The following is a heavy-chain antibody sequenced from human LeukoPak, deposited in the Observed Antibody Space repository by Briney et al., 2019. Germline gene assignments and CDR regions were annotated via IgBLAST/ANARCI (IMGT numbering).Heavy chain of an antibody. D-gene: IGHD1-26*01. CDR1: GFCASSNY. Sequence: RGGLRVSCAAPGFCASSNYMTRVRQAPGKGREWVSVLYSGGETYYADYAQGRFTISRHDSENALYLQMNRLRVEDTAVYYCARDHEAGVGWLDPWGQGTLVTVSS. CDR3: ARDHEAGVGWLDP. J-gene: IGHJ5*02. CDR2: LYSGGET. V-gene: IGHV3-53*04.